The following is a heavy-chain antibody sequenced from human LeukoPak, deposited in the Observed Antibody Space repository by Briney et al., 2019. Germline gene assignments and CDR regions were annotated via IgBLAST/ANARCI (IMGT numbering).Heavy chain of an antibody. CDR3: AKDREYSYVYDAFDI. CDR1: GFTFSTYA. Sequence: GGSLRLSCAASGFTFSTYAMSWVRQAPGKGLEWVSGMSGSGGTTYYADSVKGRFTISRDNSKNTLFLQMNTLRAEDTAIYYCAKDREYSYVYDAFDIWGQGTLVTVSS. D-gene: IGHD3-16*01. V-gene: IGHV3-23*01. J-gene: IGHJ3*02. CDR2: MSGSGGTT.